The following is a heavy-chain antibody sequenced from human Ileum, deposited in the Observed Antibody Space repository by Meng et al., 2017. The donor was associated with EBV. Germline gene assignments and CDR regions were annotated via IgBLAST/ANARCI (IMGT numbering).Heavy chain of an antibody. CDR1: GWSFNDYY. J-gene: IGHJ5*02. CDR2: IDQSGYT. Sequence: LRHWGTGLLKPSETLSLTCAVYGWSFNDYYWTWLRQPPGKGLEWIGEIDQSGYTKFNPSLSSRATISRDTSNNQFSLRLNSVTAADTALYYCARYGRCNGNSFYCFDPWGQGTLVTVSS. D-gene: IGHD4-23*01. CDR3: ARYGRCNGNSFYCFDP. V-gene: IGHV4-34*02.